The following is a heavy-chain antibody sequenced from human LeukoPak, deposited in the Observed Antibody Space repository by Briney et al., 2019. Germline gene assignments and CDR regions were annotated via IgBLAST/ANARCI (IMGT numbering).Heavy chain of an antibody. D-gene: IGHD2-2*01. CDR1: GYTFTSYG. CDR3: ARGYCSSTSCFVWGWFDP. CDR2: ISTYNGNT. V-gene: IGHV1-18*01. Sequence: ASVKVSCKASGYTFTSYGISWVRQAPGQGLEWMGWISTYNGNTNYAQKLQGRVTITTDTSTSTAYMELRSLRSDDTAVYYCARGYCSSTSCFVWGWFDPWGQGTLVTVSS. J-gene: IGHJ5*02.